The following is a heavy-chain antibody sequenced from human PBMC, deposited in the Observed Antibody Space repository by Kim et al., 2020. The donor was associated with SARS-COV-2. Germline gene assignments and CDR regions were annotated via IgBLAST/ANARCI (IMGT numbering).Heavy chain of an antibody. CDR3: ARGSGIQLWSY. Sequence: YHNPSHKNRVTISVDTSKNQFSLKLSSVTAADTAVYYCARGSGIQLWSYWGQGTLVTVSS. V-gene: IGHV4-30-2*04. D-gene: IGHD5-18*01. J-gene: IGHJ4*02.